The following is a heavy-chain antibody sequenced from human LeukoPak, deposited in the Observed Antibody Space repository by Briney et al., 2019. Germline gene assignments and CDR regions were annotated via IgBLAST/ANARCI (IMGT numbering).Heavy chain of an antibody. J-gene: IGHJ4*02. V-gene: IGHV3-11*01. CDR3: ARGFWSGYWRFDY. Sequence: GGSLRLSCAASGFTFSDYYMSWIRQAPGKGLEWVSYISSSGSTIYYADSVKGRFTISRDNAKNSLYLQMNGLRAEDTAVYYCARGFWSGYWRFDYWGQGTLVTVSS. CDR2: ISSSGSTI. CDR1: GFTFSDYY. D-gene: IGHD3-3*01.